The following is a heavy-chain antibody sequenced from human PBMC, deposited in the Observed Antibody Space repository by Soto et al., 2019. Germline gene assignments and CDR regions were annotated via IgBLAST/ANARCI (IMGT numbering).Heavy chain of an antibody. D-gene: IGHD3-16*01. CDR3: ARDATFGTKGGSFDI. CDR1: VFTLRIYS. CDR2: MWYDGTNK. J-gene: IGHJ3*02. Sequence: GGSLRLSCAASVFTLRIYSMHWVRQSPGKGLEWVAVMWYDGTNKYYEESVKGRFTISRDNSENTLYLQMNSLRVEDTAVYYCARDATFGTKGGSFDIWGHGTLVTVSS. V-gene: IGHV3-33*01.